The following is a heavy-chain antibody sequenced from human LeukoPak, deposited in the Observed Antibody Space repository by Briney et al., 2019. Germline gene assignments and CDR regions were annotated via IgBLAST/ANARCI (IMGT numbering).Heavy chain of an antibody. CDR3: ARRPINCIITNCYVDY. V-gene: IGHV1-2*02. CDR2: MNPNSGDT. D-gene: IGHD2-2*01. Sequence: ASVKVSCKASGGTFSSYAISWVRQAPGQGLEWMGWMNPNSGDTSYAREFQDRVTMTRDTSLSTAYMELSRLRSDDTAVYFCARRPINCIITNCYVDYWGQGTLVTVSS. CDR1: GGTFSSYA. J-gene: IGHJ4*02.